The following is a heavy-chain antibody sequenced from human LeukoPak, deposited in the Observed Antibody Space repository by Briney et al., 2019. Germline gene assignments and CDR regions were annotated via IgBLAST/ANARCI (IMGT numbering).Heavy chain of an antibody. V-gene: IGHV4-31*03. D-gene: IGHD5-18*01. CDR2: IYYSGST. J-gene: IGHJ4*02. CDR1: GGSISNSDYY. CDR3: AREPRGYSYGSPLDY. Sequence: SQTLSLTCTVSGGSISNSDYYWSWIRQHPGKGLEWIGYIYYSGSTYYNPSLKSRVSISVDTSKNQFSLKLSSVTAADTAVYYCAREPRGYSYGSPLDYWGQGTLVTVSS.